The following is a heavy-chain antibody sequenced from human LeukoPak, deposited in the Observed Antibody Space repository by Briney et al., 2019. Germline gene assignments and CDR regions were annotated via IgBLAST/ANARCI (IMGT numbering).Heavy chain of an antibody. V-gene: IGHV3-48*03. CDR2: ISNSGYTI. Sequence: GGSLRLSCAVSGFSIDTYDMNWVRQAPGKGLEWISYISNSGYTIHYADSVKGRFIISKDEANNSLFLQMYRLTAEDTGVYHCVRNSAFAHWGQGTLVIVSS. D-gene: IGHD2-15*01. CDR3: VRNSAFAH. CDR1: GFSIDTYD. J-gene: IGHJ4*02.